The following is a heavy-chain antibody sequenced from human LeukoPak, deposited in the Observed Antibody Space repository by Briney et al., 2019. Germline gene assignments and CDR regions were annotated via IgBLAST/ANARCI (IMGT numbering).Heavy chain of an antibody. V-gene: IGHV1-69*06. CDR1: GGTFSSYA. CDR3: AINQAGYCGGGSCYRHEFYYMDV. J-gene: IGHJ6*03. CDR2: IIPIFGTA. D-gene: IGHD2-15*01. Sequence: ASVKVSCKASGGTFSSYAISWVRQAPGQGLEWMGGIIPIFGTANYAEKFQDRVTITADKSTSTAYMELSSLRSEDTAMYYCAINQAGYCGGGSCYRHEFYYMDVWGKGTSVTVSS.